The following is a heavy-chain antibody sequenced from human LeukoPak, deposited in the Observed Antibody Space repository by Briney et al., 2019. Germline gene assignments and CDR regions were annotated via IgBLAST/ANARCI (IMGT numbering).Heavy chain of an antibody. D-gene: IGHD5-12*01. CDR1: GFTFSSYG. CDR3: ARDEGDGYNWGTIDY. Sequence: PGRSLRLSCAASGFTFSSYGMHWVRQAPGKGLEWVAVIWYDGSNKYYADSVKGRFTISRDNSKSTLYLQMNSLRAEDTAVYYCARDEGDGYNWGTIDYWGQGTLVTVSS. J-gene: IGHJ4*02. V-gene: IGHV3-33*01. CDR2: IWYDGSNK.